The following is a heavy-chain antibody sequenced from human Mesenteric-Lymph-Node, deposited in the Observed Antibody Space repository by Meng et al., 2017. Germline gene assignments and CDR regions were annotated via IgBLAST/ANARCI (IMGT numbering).Heavy chain of an antibody. Sequence: GGSLRLSCAASGLTVSSNYMSWVRQAPGKGLEWVSVIYSGGSTYYVDSVKGRFTISRDNSKNTVYLQMNSLRAEDTAVYYCAKDRDCSGGSCYSAFDYWGQGTLVTVSS. CDR2: IYSGGST. J-gene: IGHJ4*02. V-gene: IGHV3-53*01. CDR1: GLTVSSNY. D-gene: IGHD2-15*01. CDR3: AKDRDCSGGSCYSAFDY.